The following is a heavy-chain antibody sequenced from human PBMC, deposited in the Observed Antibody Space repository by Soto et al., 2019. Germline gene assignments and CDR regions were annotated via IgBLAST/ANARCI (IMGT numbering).Heavy chain of an antibody. CDR3: AKVRSSWYYFDH. Sequence: GGSPRLSCAASGFTFSSYAMSWVRQAPGKGLEWVSAISGSGGSTYYADSVKGRFTISRDNSKNTLYLQMNSLRAEDTAVYYCAKVRSSWYYFDHWGQGTLVTVSS. J-gene: IGHJ4*02. D-gene: IGHD6-13*01. V-gene: IGHV3-23*01. CDR1: GFTFSSYA. CDR2: ISGSGGST.